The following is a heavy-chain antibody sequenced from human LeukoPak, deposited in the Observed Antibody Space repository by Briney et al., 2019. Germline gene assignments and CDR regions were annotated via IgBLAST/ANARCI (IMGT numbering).Heavy chain of an antibody. V-gene: IGHV3-7*03. CDR2: IKEDGSEI. Sequence: PGGSLRLSCAASGFTFNTDWMSWVRQAPGKGLEWVANIKEDGSEIYYVDSVKGRFTISRDNAKNSLYLQMNSLRAEDTAVYYCARGVYYFDYWGQGTLVTVSS. CDR1: GFTFNTDW. CDR3: ARGVYYFDY. J-gene: IGHJ4*02. D-gene: IGHD2/OR15-2a*01.